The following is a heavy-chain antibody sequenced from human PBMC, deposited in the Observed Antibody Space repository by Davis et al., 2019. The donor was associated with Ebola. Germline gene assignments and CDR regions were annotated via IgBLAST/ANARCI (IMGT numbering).Heavy chain of an antibody. V-gene: IGHV3-21*05. J-gene: IGHJ6*02. CDR1: GFTFSNYA. Sequence: GESLKISCAASGFTFSNYAMYWVRQAPGKGLEWVSHVAAAGDHISYADFVEGRLIISRDNAKNSLYLQMNSLRDEDTAVYFCARKILSESPGGMDVWGRGTTVVVSS. CDR2: VAAAGDHI. CDR3: ARKILSESPGGMDV. D-gene: IGHD3-10*01.